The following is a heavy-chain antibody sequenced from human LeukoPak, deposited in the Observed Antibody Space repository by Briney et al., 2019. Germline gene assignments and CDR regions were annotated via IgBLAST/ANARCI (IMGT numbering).Heavy chain of an antibody. CDR2: VNHDGSEK. V-gene: IGHV3-7*01. D-gene: IGHD7-27*01. Sequence: GGSLRLSCAASGFTFSRYWMSWVRQAPGKGLECVANVNHDGSEKYYVDSVKGRFTISRDNAKNSLYLQMNSLRVEDTAVYYCARVAPNWVTGGFDPRGQGTLVTVSS. CDR1: GFTFSRYW. J-gene: IGHJ5*02. CDR3: ARVAPNWVTGGFDP.